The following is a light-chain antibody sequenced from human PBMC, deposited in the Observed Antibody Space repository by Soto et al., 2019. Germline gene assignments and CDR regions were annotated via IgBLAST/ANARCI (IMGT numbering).Light chain of an antibody. CDR3: CSYVGSRAVV. J-gene: IGLJ2*01. Sequence: QSVLTQPASVSGSPGQSITLSCTGSATDLGSYGLVSWYQQYPGKAPKLVIYEATKRPSGVSDRFSGSKSGYTASLTISGLQAEGEAHYYCCSYVGSRAVVFGGGTKLTVL. CDR2: EAT. CDR1: ATDLGSYGL. V-gene: IGLV2-23*01.